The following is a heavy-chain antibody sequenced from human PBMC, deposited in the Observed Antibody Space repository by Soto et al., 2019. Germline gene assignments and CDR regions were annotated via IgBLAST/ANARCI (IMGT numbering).Heavy chain of an antibody. CDR3: ARIETLPVGDRDYYYYGMDV. CDR2: IYHSGST. V-gene: IGHV4-4*02. CDR1: GGSISSSNW. D-gene: IGHD3-10*01. Sequence: QVQLQESGPGLVKPSGTLSLTCAVSGGSISSSNWWSWVRQPPGKGLGWIGEIYHSGSTNYNPSLKSRVTISVDKSKNQFSLKLSSVTAADTAVYYCARIETLPVGDRDYYYYGMDVWGQGTTVTVSS. J-gene: IGHJ6*02.